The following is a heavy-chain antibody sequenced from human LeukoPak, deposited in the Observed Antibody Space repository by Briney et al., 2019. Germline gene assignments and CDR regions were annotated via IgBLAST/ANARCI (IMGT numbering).Heavy chain of an antibody. CDR3: AGSTMVRGVIITLLS. Sequence: ASVKVSCKASGYTFTSYGISWVRQAPGQGLEWMGRISAYNGNTNYAQKLRGRVTTTTDTSTSTAYMELRSLRSDDTAVYYCAGSTMVRGVIITLLSWGQGTLVTVSS. CDR1: GYTFTSYG. D-gene: IGHD3-10*01. J-gene: IGHJ4*02. V-gene: IGHV1-18*01. CDR2: ISAYNGNT.